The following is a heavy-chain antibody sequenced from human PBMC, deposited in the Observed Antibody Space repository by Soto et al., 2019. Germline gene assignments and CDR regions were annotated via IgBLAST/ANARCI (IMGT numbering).Heavy chain of an antibody. J-gene: IGHJ4*02. Sequence: GVSLRLSCAASGFTLSSYWMHWVRQVPGKGLVWVSRTNSDGSSKSYADSVKGRFTISRDNAKNTVFLQMDSLRAEDTAVYYCARYTYHISPFDYWGQGTLVTVSS. CDR3: ARYTYHISPFDY. D-gene: IGHD2-2*01. CDR2: TNSDGSSK. CDR1: GFTLSSYW. V-gene: IGHV3-74*01.